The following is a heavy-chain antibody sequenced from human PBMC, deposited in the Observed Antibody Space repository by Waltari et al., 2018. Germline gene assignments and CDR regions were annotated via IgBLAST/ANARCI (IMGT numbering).Heavy chain of an antibody. J-gene: IGHJ5*02. Sequence: QVQLQESGPGLVKPSETLSLTCTVSGGSISSYSWSWIRQPAGTGLEWLGRIYTSGSTNYNPSLKSRVTMSVDTSKNQFSLKLSSVTAADTAVYYCARDRGYDFWSGYYTGPAPGWFDPWGQGTLVTVSS. CDR3: ARDRGYDFWSGYYTGPAPGWFDP. CDR2: IYTSGST. CDR1: GGSISSYS. V-gene: IGHV4-4*07. D-gene: IGHD3-3*01.